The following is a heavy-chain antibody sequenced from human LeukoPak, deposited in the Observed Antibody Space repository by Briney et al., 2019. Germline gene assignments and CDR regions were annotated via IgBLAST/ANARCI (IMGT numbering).Heavy chain of an antibody. D-gene: IGHD6-13*01. CDR1: GFTFNNYA. J-gene: IGHJ4*02. CDR2: ISGSGGST. V-gene: IGHV3-23*01. CDR3: ASESATGFDY. Sequence: SGGSLRLSCAASGFTFNNYAMSWVRQAPGKGLECVSIISGSGGSTYYADSVKGRFTISRDNSKNTLYLQMNSLRAEDTAIYYCASESATGFDYWGQGTLVTVSS.